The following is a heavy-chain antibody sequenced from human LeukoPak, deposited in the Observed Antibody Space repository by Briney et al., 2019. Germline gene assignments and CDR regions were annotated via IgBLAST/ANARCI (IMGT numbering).Heavy chain of an antibody. D-gene: IGHD6-19*01. V-gene: IGHV3-53*01. CDR2: IYSGGST. Sequence: GGSLRLSCAAYGFTVSSNYMSWVRKAPGKGLEWVSVIYSGGSTYFADSVKGRFTISRDNSKNTLYLQMNSLRAEDAAVYYCARDMVQWLALRNYYYGMDVWGQGTTVTVSS. CDR1: GFTVSSNY. J-gene: IGHJ6*02. CDR3: ARDMVQWLALRNYYYGMDV.